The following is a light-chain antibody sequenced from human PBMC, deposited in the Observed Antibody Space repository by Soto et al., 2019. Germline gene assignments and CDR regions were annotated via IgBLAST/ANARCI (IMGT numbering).Light chain of an antibody. Sequence: EIVLTQSRGALSLSQGEKATLSCRASQSVSSSYLAWYQQKPGQAPRLPIYGASSRATGIPDRFSGSGSGTDFTLTISRLEPEDFAVYYCQQYGSSLTTFGQGTKVDIK. J-gene: IGKJ1*01. CDR3: QQYGSSLTT. V-gene: IGKV3-20*01. CDR2: GAS. CDR1: QSVSSSY.